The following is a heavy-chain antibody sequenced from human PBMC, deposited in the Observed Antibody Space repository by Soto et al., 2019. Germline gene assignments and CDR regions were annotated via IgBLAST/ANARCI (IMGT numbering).Heavy chain of an antibody. V-gene: IGHV1-69*02. CDR1: GGTFSRYT. J-gene: IGHJ6*02. Sequence: QVQLVQSGAEVKKPGSSVKVSCKASGGTFSRYTISWVRQAPGQGLEWMGRIIPILDIPNYAQNFQGRVTXTADKSTSTAYXXXSXXRSDDTAVYYCASPFTGVLVLGASPPGGDNYGWDVWGQGTTVTVSS. CDR2: IIPILDIP. CDR3: ASPFTGVLVLGASPPGGDNYGWDV. D-gene: IGHD2-15*01.